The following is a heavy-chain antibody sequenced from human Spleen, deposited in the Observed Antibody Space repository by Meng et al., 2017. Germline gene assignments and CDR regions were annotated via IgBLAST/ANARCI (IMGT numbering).Heavy chain of an antibody. D-gene: IGHD3-16*01. J-gene: IGHJ4*02. Sequence: QLQLQESGSGLVKPSQTLFLTCGVSSNSAAWNWLRQSPSRGLEWLGRTYYRSKWYNDYAVSVKSRITINPDTSKNQFSLQLNSVTPEDTAVYYCARQEGAFDYWGQGTLVTVSS. CDR2: TYYRSKWYN. CDR3: ARQEGAFDY. V-gene: IGHV6-1*01. CDR1: VSSNSAA.